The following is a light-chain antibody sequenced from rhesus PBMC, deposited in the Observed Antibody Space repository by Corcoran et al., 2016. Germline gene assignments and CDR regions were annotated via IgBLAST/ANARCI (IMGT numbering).Light chain of an antibody. CDR2: RAS. Sequence: DIQMTQSPSSLSASVGDRVTITCRASQGISNWLAWYQQKPGKAPKLLIYRASNLETGVPSRFSGSGSGTDFTLTIYSLQPEDIATYYWQQHDNSPFTFGPGTKLDIK. J-gene: IGKJ3*01. CDR1: QGISNW. CDR3: QQHDNSPFT. V-gene: IGKV1-69*01.